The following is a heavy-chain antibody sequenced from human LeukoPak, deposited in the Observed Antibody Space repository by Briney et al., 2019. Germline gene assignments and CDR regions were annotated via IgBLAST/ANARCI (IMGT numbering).Heavy chain of an antibody. V-gene: IGHV4-59*01. CDR2: IYYSGNT. D-gene: IGHD3-3*01. Sequence: SETLSLTCIVSGGSISSYYWSWIRQPPGKGLEWIGYIYYSGNTNYDPSLKSRVTISVDTSKNQFSLKLSSVTAADTAVYYCARGITIFGVVPHMDVWGKGTTVTVSS. CDR1: GGSISSYY. J-gene: IGHJ6*03. CDR3: ARGITIFGVVPHMDV.